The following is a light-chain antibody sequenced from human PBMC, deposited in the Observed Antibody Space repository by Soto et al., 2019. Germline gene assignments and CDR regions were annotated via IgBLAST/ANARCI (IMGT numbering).Light chain of an antibody. V-gene: IGLV6-57*04. CDR3: QSYDSSLYV. CDR2: EDN. J-gene: IGLJ1*01. Sequence: NFMLTQPHSVSESPGKTVTISCTRSSGSIASNYVQWYQQRPGSAPTTVIYEDNQRPSGVPDRFSGSIDSSSNSASLTISGLKTEDEADYYCQSYDSSLYVFGTGTKVTVL. CDR1: SGSIASNY.